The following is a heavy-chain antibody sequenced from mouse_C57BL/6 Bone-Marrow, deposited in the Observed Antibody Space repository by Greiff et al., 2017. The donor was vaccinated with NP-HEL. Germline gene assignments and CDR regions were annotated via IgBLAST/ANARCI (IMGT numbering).Heavy chain of an antibody. V-gene: IGHV1-43*01. Sequence: VQLQQSGPELVKPGASVKISCKASGYSFTGYYMHWVKQSSEKSLEWIGEINPSTGGTSYNQKFKGKATLTVDKSSSTAYMQLKSLTSEDSAVYYCASRGGTWYFDVWGTGTTVTVSS. CDR3: ASRGGTWYFDV. CDR1: GYSFTGYY. CDR2: INPSTGGT. D-gene: IGHD4-1*01. J-gene: IGHJ1*03.